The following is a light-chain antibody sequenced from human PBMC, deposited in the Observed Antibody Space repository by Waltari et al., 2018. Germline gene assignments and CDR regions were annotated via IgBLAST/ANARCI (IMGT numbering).Light chain of an antibody. J-gene: IGLJ2*01. V-gene: IGLV3-27*01. CDR1: VRAKRY. Sequence: SYELTQPSSVSVSPGHTARLTCSGAVRAKRYHRWFQQKPGQAPVLVIYKDRGRPSGIPERFSGSSSGTTVTLTISGAQVEDEADYYCYSVDDNKRVFGGGTKLTVL. CDR2: KDR. CDR3: YSVDDNKRV.